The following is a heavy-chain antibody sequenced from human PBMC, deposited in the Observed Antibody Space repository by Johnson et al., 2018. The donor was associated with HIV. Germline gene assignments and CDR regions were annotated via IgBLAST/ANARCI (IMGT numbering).Heavy chain of an antibody. CDR3: AKGFFELDDAFDI. CDR2: ISYDGSNK. Sequence: VRLVESGGGVVQPGRSLRLSCAASGFTFSSYGMHWVRQAPGKGLEWVAVISYDGSNKYYADSVNGRFTISRDNSKNTLYLQMNSLRAEDTAVYYCAKGFFELDDAFDIWGQGTMVTVSS. CDR1: GFTFSSYG. V-gene: IGHV3-30*18. J-gene: IGHJ3*02. D-gene: IGHD3/OR15-3a*01.